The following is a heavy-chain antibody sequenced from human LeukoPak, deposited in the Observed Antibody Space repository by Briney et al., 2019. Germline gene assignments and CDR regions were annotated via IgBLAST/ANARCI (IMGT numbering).Heavy chain of an antibody. D-gene: IGHD6-25*01. J-gene: IGHJ4*02. CDR3: TRVGRSSGSRGGDSFDY. Sequence: SQTLSLTCTVSGGSISSGGYYWSWIRQPPGKGLEWIGYIYHSGSTYYNPSLRSRVTISVDRSKTQFSLKLSSVTAADTAVYYCTRVGRSSGSRGGDSFDYGGQETLVTVSS. CDR1: GGSISSGGYY. CDR2: IYHSGST. V-gene: IGHV4-30-2*01.